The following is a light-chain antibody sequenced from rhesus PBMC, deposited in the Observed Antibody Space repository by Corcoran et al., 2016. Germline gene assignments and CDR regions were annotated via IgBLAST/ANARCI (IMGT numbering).Light chain of an antibody. CDR3: QQYNSRPRT. CDR1: QGISSW. J-gene: IGKJ1*01. CDR2: KGA. V-gene: IGKV1-22*01. Sequence: DIQMTQSPSSLSASVGDTVTITCRASQGISSWLAWYQQKPGKAPKLLIYKGARLQSGAPSRLIGSGSGTDFTLTISSLQSEDVATYFCQQYNSRPRTFGQGTKVEIK.